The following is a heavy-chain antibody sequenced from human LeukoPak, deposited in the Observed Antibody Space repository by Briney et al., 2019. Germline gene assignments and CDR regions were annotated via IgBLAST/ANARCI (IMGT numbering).Heavy chain of an antibody. CDR1: GGSISSSSDY. J-gene: IGHJ5*02. D-gene: IGHD3-22*01. V-gene: IGHV4-61*01. CDR3: ARGDYYDSSGPKFDP. CDR2: IYYSGST. Sequence: PSETLSLTCTVSGGSISSSSDYWSWIRQPPGKGLEWIGYIYYSGSTNYNPSLKSRVTISVDTSKNQFSLKLSSVTAADTAVYYCARGDYYDSSGPKFDPWGQGTLVTVSS.